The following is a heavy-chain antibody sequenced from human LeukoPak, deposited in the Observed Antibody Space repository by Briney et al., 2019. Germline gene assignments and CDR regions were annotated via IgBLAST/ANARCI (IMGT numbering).Heavy chain of an antibody. CDR2: IIPIFGIA. CDR1: GGTFSSYA. V-gene: IGHV1-69*04. D-gene: IGHD3-22*01. J-gene: IGHJ3*02. Sequence: GASVKVSCRASGGTFSSYAISWVRQAPGQGLEWMGRIIPIFGIANYAQKFQGRVTITADKSTSTAYMELSSLRSEDTAVYYCARDRGYYYDSSGYYNAFDIWGQGTMVTVSS. CDR3: ARDRGYYYDSSGYYNAFDI.